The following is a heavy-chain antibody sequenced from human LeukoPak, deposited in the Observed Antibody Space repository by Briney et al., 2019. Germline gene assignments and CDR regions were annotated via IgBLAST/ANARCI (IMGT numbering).Heavy chain of an antibody. D-gene: IGHD1-1*01. CDR3: ARDGNWNDGFYYYYYGMDV. V-gene: IGHV1-18*01. J-gene: IGHJ6*02. Sequence: ASVKVSCKASGYTFTSYGISWVRQAPRQGLEWMGWISAYNGNTNYAQKLQGRVTMTTDTSTSTAYMELRSLRSDDTAVYYCARDGNWNDGFYYYYYGMDVWGQGTTVTVSS. CDR1: GYTFTSYG. CDR2: ISAYNGNT.